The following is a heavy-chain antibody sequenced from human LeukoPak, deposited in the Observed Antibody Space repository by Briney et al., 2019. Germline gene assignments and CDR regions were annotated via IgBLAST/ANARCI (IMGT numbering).Heavy chain of an antibody. J-gene: IGHJ4*02. CDR2: ISSSGSTI. CDR1: GFTFSSYE. V-gene: IGHV3-48*03. CDR3: ARDQGGSYEGEGFDY. Sequence: GGSLRLSCAASGFTFSSYEMNWVRQAPGKGLEWVSYISSSGSTIYYADSVKGRFTISRDNAKNSLYLQMNSLRAEDTAVYYCARDQGGSYEGEGFDYWGQGTLVTVSS. D-gene: IGHD1-26*01.